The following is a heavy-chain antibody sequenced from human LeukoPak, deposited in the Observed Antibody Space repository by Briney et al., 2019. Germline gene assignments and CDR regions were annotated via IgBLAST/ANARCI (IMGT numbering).Heavy chain of an antibody. CDR3: ARPGSDRARGWGYFDS. CDR1: GYKFTDYG. D-gene: IGHD3-10*01. CDR2: VSGIDGNT. J-gene: IGHJ4*02. Sequence: ASVKVSCKASGYKFTDYGVNWVRQAPGQGLEWMGWVSGIDGNTKYARNLQGRVTMTRDTSTSTAFMELRSLTSDDMAIYYCARPGSDRARGWGYFDSWGKGTLVTVSS. V-gene: IGHV1-18*03.